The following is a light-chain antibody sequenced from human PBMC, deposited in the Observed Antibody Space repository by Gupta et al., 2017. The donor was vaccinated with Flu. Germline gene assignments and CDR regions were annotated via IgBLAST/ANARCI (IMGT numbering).Light chain of an antibody. J-gene: IGLJ1*01. Sequence: GQSVAISCTGTSRDIGGNNYVSWYQQHSGKAPKLMIYEVNKRPSGVPDRFSGSKSGNTASLTVSGLQAEDEADYYCCSYGINDVFGSGTKVTVL. V-gene: IGLV2-8*01. CDR1: SRDIGGNNY. CDR3: CSYGINDV. CDR2: EVN.